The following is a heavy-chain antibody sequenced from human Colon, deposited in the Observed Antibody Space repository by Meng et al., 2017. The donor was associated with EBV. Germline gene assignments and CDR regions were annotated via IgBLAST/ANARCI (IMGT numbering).Heavy chain of an antibody. CDR1: GGSFSGYY. CDR2: INHSGST. Sequence: VRLQQWGAGLLRPSDTLSLTCAVYGGSFSGYYWSWIRQPPGKGLEWIGEINHSGSTHYNPSLKSRLTISVDTSKNQFSLKVNSVTAADTAVYYCAREVKQVADTDAFDIWGQGILVTVSS. V-gene: IGHV4-34*01. CDR3: AREVKQVADTDAFDI. J-gene: IGHJ3*02. D-gene: IGHD6-19*01.